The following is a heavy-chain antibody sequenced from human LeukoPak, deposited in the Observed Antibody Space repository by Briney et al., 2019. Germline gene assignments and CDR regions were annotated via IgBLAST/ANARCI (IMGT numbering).Heavy chain of an antibody. J-gene: IGHJ4*02. D-gene: IGHD4-17*01. V-gene: IGHV3-11*01. Sequence: GGSLRLSCAASGFTFSDYYMSWIRQAPGKGLEWVSYISSSGSTIYYADSVKGRFTISRDNAKNSLYLQMNSLRAEDTAVYYCARDADYGDSYSDYWGQGTLVTVSS. CDR3: ARDADYGDSYSDY. CDR2: ISSSGSTI. CDR1: GFTFSDYY.